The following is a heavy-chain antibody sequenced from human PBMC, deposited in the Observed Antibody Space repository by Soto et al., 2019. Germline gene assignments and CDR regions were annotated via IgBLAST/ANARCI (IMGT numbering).Heavy chain of an antibody. CDR3: ARDGFKGFDP. J-gene: IGHJ5*02. CDR1: GFTFSSYW. CDR2: IKEDGSEI. V-gene: IGHV3-7*03. Sequence: EVQLVESGGGLVQPGGSLRLSCAASGFTFSSYWMSWVRQAPGKGLEWVANIKEDGSEIYYVDSVEGRFTISRDNAKNSLYLQMNSLRAEDTAVYYCARDGFKGFDPWGQGTLVTVSS.